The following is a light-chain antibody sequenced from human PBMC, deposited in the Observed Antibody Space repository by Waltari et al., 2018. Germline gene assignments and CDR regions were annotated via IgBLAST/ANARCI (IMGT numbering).Light chain of an antibody. CDR1: QSVTIN. Sequence: ELVMTHSPATLSVSPGKRATLSCRASQSVTINLAWYQQKPGQAPRLLIYGASTRVTGIPARFSGSGSGTEFTLTISSLQSEDAAVYFWQQYNIRPPDTFGQGTKLEIK. V-gene: IGKV3-15*01. CDR2: GAS. J-gene: IGKJ2*01. CDR3: QQYNIRPPDT.